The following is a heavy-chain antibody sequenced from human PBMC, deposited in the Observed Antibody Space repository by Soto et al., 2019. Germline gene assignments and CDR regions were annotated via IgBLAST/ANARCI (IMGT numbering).Heavy chain of an antibody. J-gene: IGHJ5*01. CDR3: ARTRVYNKFDS. V-gene: IGHV1-18*01. Sequence: QVQLVQSGPEVKKPGASVRVSCKASGYTFSTYGISWVRQAPGQGLEWLGWVNPHTARSNYAQKFQGRVTMTTDTYMTTAYMELKSLTFDDTATYFCARTRVYNKFDSWGQGTLVTVSS. D-gene: IGHD4-4*01. CDR1: GYTFSTYG. CDR2: VNPHTARS.